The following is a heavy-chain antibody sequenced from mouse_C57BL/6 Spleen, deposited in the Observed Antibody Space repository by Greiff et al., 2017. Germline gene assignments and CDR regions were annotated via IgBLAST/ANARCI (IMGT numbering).Heavy chain of an antibody. Sequence: VQLQQSGAELVRPGASVTLSCTASGFNIKDYYMHWVKQRPEQGLEWIGRIDPEDGDTEYAPKFQGKATMTADTSSNTAYLQLSSLTSEDTAVYYCTTWGSSYGWFAYWGQGTLVTVSA. CDR3: TTWGSSYGWFAY. D-gene: IGHD1-1*01. J-gene: IGHJ3*01. V-gene: IGHV14-1*01. CDR1: GFNIKDYY. CDR2: IDPEDGDT.